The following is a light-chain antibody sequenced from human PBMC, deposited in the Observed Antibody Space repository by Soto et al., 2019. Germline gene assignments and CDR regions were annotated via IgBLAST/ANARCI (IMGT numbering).Light chain of an antibody. CDR3: QQYNGYWGT. CDR2: DAS. Sequence: DIQMTQSPSTLSASVGDRVTITCRASQSISSWLAWYQQKPGKAPKLLIYDASSLESGVPSRFSGSGSGTEFTLTISSLQPADFATYYCQQYNGYWGTFGQGTKVEIK. J-gene: IGKJ1*01. V-gene: IGKV1-5*01. CDR1: QSISSW.